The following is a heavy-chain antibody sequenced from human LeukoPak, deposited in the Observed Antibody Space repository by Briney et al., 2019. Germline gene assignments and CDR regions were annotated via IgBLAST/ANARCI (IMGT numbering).Heavy chain of an antibody. CDR2: VSGDGRTT. V-gene: IGHV3-23*01. CDR1: RFTFSNFG. CDR3: AKDSVVRNTGSYYFAS. D-gene: IGHD1-26*01. J-gene: IGHJ4*02. Sequence: PGGSLRLSCAASRFTFSNFGMSWVRQVPGKGLEWVSAVSGDGRTTHYVDSVKGRFTISRDNSRNTLYLQMSSLRAEDTVIYYCAKDSVVRNTGSYYFASWGQGTLVTVSS.